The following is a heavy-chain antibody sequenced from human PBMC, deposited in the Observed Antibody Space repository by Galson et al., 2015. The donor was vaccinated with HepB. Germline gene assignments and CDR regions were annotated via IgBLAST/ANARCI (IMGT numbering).Heavy chain of an antibody. V-gene: IGHV1-69-2*01. CDR2: VDPEDGET. CDR3: ATIGRVVVAPHKVVDY. J-gene: IGHJ4*02. D-gene: IGHD2-15*01. CDR1: GYTFTDYY. Sequence: VKVSCKVSGYTFTDYYMHWVQQAPGKGLEWVGLVDPEDGETIYAEKFQGRVTITADTSTDTAYMELSSLRSEDTAVYYCATIGRVVVAPHKVVDYWGQGTLVTVSS.